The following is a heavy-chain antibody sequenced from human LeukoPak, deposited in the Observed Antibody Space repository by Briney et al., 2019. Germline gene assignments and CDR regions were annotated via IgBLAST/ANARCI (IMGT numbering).Heavy chain of an antibody. V-gene: IGHV3-30-3*01. Sequence: PGRSLRLSCAASGFTFSSYAMHWVRQAPGKGLEWVGVISYDGSNKYYADSVKGRFTISRDNSKNTLYLQMNSLRAEDTAVYYCARDGVDYYDSSGIPFDYWGQGTLVTVSS. CDR1: GFTFSSYA. J-gene: IGHJ4*02. CDR2: ISYDGSNK. CDR3: ARDGVDYYDSSGIPFDY. D-gene: IGHD3-22*01.